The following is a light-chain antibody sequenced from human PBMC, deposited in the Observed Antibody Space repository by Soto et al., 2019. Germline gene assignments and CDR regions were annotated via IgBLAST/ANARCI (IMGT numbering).Light chain of an antibody. Sequence: DIQMTQSPSTLSASVGDRVTITCRASQSISSWLAWYQQKPGKAPKLLIYDASSLESGVPSRFSGSGSGTEFTLTISSLQPDDFATYYCQQYNSSSLTFGPGTKVDIK. CDR2: DAS. CDR1: QSISSW. J-gene: IGKJ3*01. CDR3: QQYNSSSLT. V-gene: IGKV1-5*01.